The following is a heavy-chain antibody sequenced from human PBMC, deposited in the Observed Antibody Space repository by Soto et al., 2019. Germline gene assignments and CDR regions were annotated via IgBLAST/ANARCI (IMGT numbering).Heavy chain of an antibody. Sequence: ASVRVSCKASGYTFTGYYMHWVRQAPGQGLEWMGWINPNSGGTNYAQKFQGRVTMTRDTSISTAYMELSRLRSDDTAVYYCARLRYFDWLLYPFDYWGQGTLVTVSS. CDR2: INPNSGGT. CDR3: ARLRYFDWLLYPFDY. CDR1: GYTFTGYY. V-gene: IGHV1-2*02. J-gene: IGHJ4*02. D-gene: IGHD3-9*01.